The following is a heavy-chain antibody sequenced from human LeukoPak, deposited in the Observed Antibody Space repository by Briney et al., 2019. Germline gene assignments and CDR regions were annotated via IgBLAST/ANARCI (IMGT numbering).Heavy chain of an antibody. V-gene: IGHV4-30-2*02. CDR3: ARIRRENTAMVWFTNYYFDY. Sequence: SQALSLTCTVSGGSISSGGYYWSWIRQPPGKGLEWIGYIYHSGSTYYNPSLKSRVTISVDTSKNQFSLKLSSVTAADTAVYYCARIRRENTAMVWFTNYYFDYWGQGTLVTVSS. J-gene: IGHJ4*02. CDR1: GGSISSGGYY. D-gene: IGHD5-18*01. CDR2: IYHSGST.